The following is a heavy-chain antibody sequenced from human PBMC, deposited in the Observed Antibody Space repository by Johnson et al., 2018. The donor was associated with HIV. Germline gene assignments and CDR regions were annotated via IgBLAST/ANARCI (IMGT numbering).Heavy chain of an antibody. CDR3: ARVARVVVYAEDAFDI. CDR1: GFTFDDYA. J-gene: IGHJ3*02. V-gene: IGHV3-9*01. D-gene: IGHD2-8*02. Sequence: VQLVESGGGLVQPGGSLRLSCAASGFTFDDYAMHWVRQGPGKGLEWVAGIGSNGLTIGYVDSVEGRFTISRDNARNSLYLQMNSLSAEDTAVYYCARVARVVVYAEDAFDIWGQGTMVTVSS. CDR2: IGSNGLTI.